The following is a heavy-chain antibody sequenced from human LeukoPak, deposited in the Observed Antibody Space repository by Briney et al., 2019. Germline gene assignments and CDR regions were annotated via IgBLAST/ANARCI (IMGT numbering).Heavy chain of an antibody. CDR2: VNSDGTGT. CDR1: GFTFSSYW. Sequence: GGSLRLSCAASGFTFSSYWMHWVRQAPGKGLVWVSRVNSDGTGTTYADCVEGRFTISRDNAKNTLYLQMNSLRAEDTAIYYCIRPLIVATSPYMDVWGKGTTVTVSS. D-gene: IGHD5-12*01. CDR3: IRPLIVATSPYMDV. V-gene: IGHV3-74*01. J-gene: IGHJ6*03.